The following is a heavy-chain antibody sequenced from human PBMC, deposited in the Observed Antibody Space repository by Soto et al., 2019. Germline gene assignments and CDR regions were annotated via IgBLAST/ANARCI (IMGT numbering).Heavy chain of an antibody. Sequence: ASVKVSCKASGYTFTSHAMHWVRQAPGQRLEWMGWINSANGNTKYSQKFQGRATITRDTSASTAYMELNSLRTEGTAVYYCARSLLWIHPWAPDYWGQGTLVTVSS. J-gene: IGHJ4*02. D-gene: IGHD5-18*01. CDR1: GYTFTSHA. CDR2: INSANGNT. CDR3: ARSLLWIHPWAPDY. V-gene: IGHV1-3*01.